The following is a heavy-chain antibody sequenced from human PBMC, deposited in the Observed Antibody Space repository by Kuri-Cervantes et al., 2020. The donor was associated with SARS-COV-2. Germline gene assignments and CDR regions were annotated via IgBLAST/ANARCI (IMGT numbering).Heavy chain of an antibody. J-gene: IGHJ3*02. Sequence: GESLKISCEASGFTLTYRWMAWFRQAPGKGLEWVAVIKADGGEMVYVDSAKGRFTISRDNAKNSVFLQMNSVRIEDTSLYFCAWGRGWTFDIWGRGTMVTVSS. D-gene: IGHD3-3*01. CDR3: AWGRGWTFDI. CDR1: GFTLTYRW. V-gene: IGHV3-7*04. CDR2: IKADGGEM.